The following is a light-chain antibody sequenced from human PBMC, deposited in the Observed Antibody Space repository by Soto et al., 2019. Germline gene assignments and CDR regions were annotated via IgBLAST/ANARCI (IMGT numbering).Light chain of an antibody. Sequence: IVLTQSPGTLSLSPGDSATLSCRASQSVSSNYLAWYQQKFGQAPRLLIYGASWRATGIPDRFSGSGSGTDFTLTIFRLEPEDFAVYYCQQYGNLPYTFGQGTKVEI. CDR2: GAS. J-gene: IGKJ2*01. CDR3: QQYGNLPYT. CDR1: QSVSSNY. V-gene: IGKV3-20*01.